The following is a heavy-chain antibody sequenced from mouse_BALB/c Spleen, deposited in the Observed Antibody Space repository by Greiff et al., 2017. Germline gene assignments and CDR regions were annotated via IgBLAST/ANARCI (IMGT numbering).Heavy chain of an antibody. J-gene: IGHJ2*01. V-gene: IGHV1S137*01. CDR1: GYTFTDYA. CDR3: ARGVYPNYFDY. D-gene: IGHD2-3*01. Sequence: QVQLQQSGAELVRPGVSVKISCKGSGYTFTDYAMHWVKQSHAKSLEWIGVISTYYGDASYNQKFKGKATMTVDKSSSTAYMELARLTSEDSAVYYCARGVYPNYFDYWGQGTTLTVSS. CDR2: ISTYYGDA.